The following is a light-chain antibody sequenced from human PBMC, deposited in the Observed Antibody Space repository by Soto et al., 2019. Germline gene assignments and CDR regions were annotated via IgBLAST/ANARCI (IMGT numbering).Light chain of an antibody. V-gene: IGLV1-40*01. CDR1: RSNIGAGYD. CDR3: QSYDSSLSGYVV. CDR2: GNS. Sequence: QSLLTQPPSVSGAPGQRVTISCTGSRSNIGAGYDVHWYQQLPGTAPKLLIYGNSNRPSGVPDRFSGSKSGTSASLALTGLQAEDEADYYCQSYDSSLSGYVVFGGGTKVTVL. J-gene: IGLJ2*01.